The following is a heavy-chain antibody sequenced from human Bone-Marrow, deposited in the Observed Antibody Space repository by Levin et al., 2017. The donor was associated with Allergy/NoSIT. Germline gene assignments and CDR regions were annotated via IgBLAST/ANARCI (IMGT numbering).Heavy chain of an antibody. D-gene: IGHD3-16*01. CDR2: TSFDGNSK. CDR1: GFIFSTSA. CDR3: ARDFTHSSGALDY. V-gene: IGHV3-30-3*01. J-gene: IGHJ4*02. Sequence: PGGSLRLSCAASGFIFSTSAMHWVRQAPGKGLEWLTFTSFDGNSKYYADSVKGRFTISRDNSNNTLYLQMNSLGPADTATYYCARDFTHSSGALDYWGQGTQVTVSS.